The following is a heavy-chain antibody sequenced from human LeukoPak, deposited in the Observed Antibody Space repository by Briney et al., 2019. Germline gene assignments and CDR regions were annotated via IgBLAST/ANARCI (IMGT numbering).Heavy chain of an antibody. Sequence: SETLSLTCAVSGYSISSGYYWGWIRQPPGKGLEWIGSIYHSGSTYYNPSLKSRVTISVDTSKNQFSLKLSSVTAADTAVYYCARRIYGNDAFDIWGQGTMVTVSP. CDR3: ARRIYGNDAFDI. D-gene: IGHD4-17*01. CDR1: GYSISSGYY. V-gene: IGHV4-38-2*01. J-gene: IGHJ3*02. CDR2: IYHSGST.